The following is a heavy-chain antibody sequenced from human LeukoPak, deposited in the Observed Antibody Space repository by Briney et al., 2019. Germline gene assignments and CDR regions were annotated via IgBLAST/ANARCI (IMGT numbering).Heavy chain of an antibody. CDR2: MSTDGSST. V-gene: IGHV3-74*03. CDR1: GFTFTSYW. Sequence: GGSLRLSCTASGFTFTSYWMHWVRQAPGKGLVWVSSMSTDGSSTTYAESVRGRFTISRDNAKNTLYLQMNSLRAEDTAVYYCARGAHVLMVYAPFDYWGQGTLVTVSS. D-gene: IGHD2-8*01. J-gene: IGHJ4*02. CDR3: ARGAHVLMVYAPFDY.